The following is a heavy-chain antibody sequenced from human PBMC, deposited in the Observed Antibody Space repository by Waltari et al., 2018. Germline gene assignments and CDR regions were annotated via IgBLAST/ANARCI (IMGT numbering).Heavy chain of an antibody. Sequence: EVQLVESGGGLVQPGGSLRLSCAASGFIFNIYWMSWVRQAPGKGLEFVANINKDGSEKSYVDSVKGRFTISRDNAKNSMSLQMSSLRAEDAAVYYCARDPGFSEFDLWGQGTLVSISA. J-gene: IGHJ3*01. CDR2: INKDGSEK. CDR3: ARDPGFSEFDL. CDR1: GFIFNIYW. V-gene: IGHV3-7*01.